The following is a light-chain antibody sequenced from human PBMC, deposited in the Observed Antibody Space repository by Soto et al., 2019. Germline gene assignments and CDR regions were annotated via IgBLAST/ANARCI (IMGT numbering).Light chain of an antibody. CDR2: AAS. CDR3: KQSYSTLGS. CDR1: QSINNY. Sequence: QIPQSPSSLPASVGDRVIITCRADQSINNYLIWYQQKPGQGPKLLIYAASTVQSGVPSRFSGSGSGRVFTLTINSLQPEDFATYNCKQSYSTLGSFGRGTRVEI. V-gene: IGKV1-39*01. J-gene: IGKJ2*01.